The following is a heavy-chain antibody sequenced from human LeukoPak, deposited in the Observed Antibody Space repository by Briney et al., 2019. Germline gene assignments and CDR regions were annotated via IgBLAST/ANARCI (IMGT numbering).Heavy chain of an antibody. CDR1: GGPISSYY. J-gene: IGHJ4*02. CDR2: IYYSGST. Sequence: PSETLSLTCTVSGGPISSYYWSWIRQPPGKGLEWIGYIYYSGSTNYNPSLKSRVTISVDTSKNQFSLKLSSVTAADTAVYYCARRLYSYGAYFDYWGQGTLVTVSS. CDR3: ARRLYSYGAYFDY. V-gene: IGHV4-59*08. D-gene: IGHD5-18*01.